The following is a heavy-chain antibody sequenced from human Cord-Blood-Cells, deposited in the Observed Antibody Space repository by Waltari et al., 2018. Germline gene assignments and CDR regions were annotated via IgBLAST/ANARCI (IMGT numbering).Heavy chain of an antibody. D-gene: IGHD3-3*01. CDR3: ARGYDFWSGYYYYFDY. Sequence: QVQLQESGPGLVKPSETLSLTCAVSGYSISSGYYWGWIRRPPGKGLEWIGSIYHSGSTYYNPSLKSRVTISVDTSKNQFSLKLSSVTAADTAVYYCARGYDFWSGYYYYFDYWGQGTLVTVSS. J-gene: IGHJ4*02. V-gene: IGHV4-38-2*01. CDR2: IYHSGST. CDR1: GYSISSGYY.